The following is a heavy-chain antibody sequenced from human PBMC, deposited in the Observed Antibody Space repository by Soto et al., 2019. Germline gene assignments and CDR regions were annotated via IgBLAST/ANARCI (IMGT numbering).Heavy chain of an antibody. Sequence: ASVKVSCKASGGTFSSYAISWVRQAPGQGLEWMGGIIPIFGTANYAQKFQGRVTITADESTSTAYMELSSLRSEDTAVYYCARAHYGSGSYPYYYYGMDVWGQGTTVTSP. CDR2: IIPIFGTA. J-gene: IGHJ6*02. CDR1: GGTFSSYA. V-gene: IGHV1-69*13. CDR3: ARAHYGSGSYPYYYYGMDV. D-gene: IGHD3-10*01.